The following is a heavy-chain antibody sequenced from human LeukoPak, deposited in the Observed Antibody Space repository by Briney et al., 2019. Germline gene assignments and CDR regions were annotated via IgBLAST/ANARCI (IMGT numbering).Heavy chain of an antibody. V-gene: IGHV1-3*01. CDR1: GYTFTSYA. J-gene: IGHJ4*02. CDR2: INAGNGNT. Sequence: ASVKVSCKASGYTFTSYAMHWVRQAPGQRLEWMGWINAGNGNTKYSQKFQGRVTMTTDTSTSTAYMELRSLRSDDTAVYYCARDRTVAGPIRKIFNDYWGQGTLVTVSS. D-gene: IGHD6-19*01. CDR3: ARDRTVAGPIRKIFNDY.